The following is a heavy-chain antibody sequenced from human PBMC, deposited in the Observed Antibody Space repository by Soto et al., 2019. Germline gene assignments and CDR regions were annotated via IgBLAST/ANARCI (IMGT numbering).Heavy chain of an antibody. CDR2: ISPYNDDT. J-gene: IGHJ6*02. CDR3: ARGGYYDSSGSRNYHYYGMDV. CDR1: GYTFNSYG. V-gene: IGHV1-18*01. D-gene: IGHD3-22*01. Sequence: ASVKVSCKASGYTFNSYGISWVRQAPGQGLEWLGWISPYNDDTKYAQRLQGRVTMSTDTSSRTAYMHLRSLRSDNTAVYFCARGGYYDSSGSRNYHYYGMDVWGQGTTVTVS.